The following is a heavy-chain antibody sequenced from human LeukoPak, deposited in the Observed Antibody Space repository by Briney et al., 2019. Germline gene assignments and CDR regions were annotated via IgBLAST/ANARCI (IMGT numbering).Heavy chain of an antibody. CDR3: ARWPWGYCSGGSCSGSWFDP. Sequence: GGSLRLSCAASGFTFSSYSMNWVRQAPGKGLEWVSSISSSSSYIYYADSLKGRFTISRDNAKNSLYLQMNSLRAEDTAVYYCARWPWGYCSGGSCSGSWFDPWGQGTLVTVSS. CDR1: GFTFSSYS. D-gene: IGHD2-15*01. V-gene: IGHV3-21*01. J-gene: IGHJ5*02. CDR2: ISSSSSYI.